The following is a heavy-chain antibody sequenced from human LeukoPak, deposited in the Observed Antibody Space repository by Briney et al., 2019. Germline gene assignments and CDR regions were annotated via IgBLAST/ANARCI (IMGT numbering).Heavy chain of an antibody. CDR2: IYHSGST. V-gene: IGHV4-30-2*01. Sequence: SQTLSLTCAVSGGSICSGGYSWRWIRQPPGKGLEWLGYIYHSGSTYYNPSLKSRVTISVDRSKNQFSLKLSSVTAADTAVYYCARGWGYGSGSYYNGFDYWGQGTLVTVSS. CDR1: GGSICSGGYS. J-gene: IGHJ4*02. CDR3: ARGWGYGSGSYYNGFDY. D-gene: IGHD3-10*01.